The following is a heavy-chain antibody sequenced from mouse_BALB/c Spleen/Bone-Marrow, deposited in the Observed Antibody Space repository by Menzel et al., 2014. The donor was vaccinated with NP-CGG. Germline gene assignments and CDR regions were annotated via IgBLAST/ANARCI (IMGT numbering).Heavy chain of an antibody. J-gene: IGHJ3*01. D-gene: IGHD2-10*02. CDR2: IDXXNGNT. CDR3: ARSGGYGNYLAEFAY. CDR1: GFNIKDTY. Sequence: VQLQQSGAELVKPGASVKLSCTASGFNIKDTYMHWVKQRPEQGLEWXXXIDXXNGNTKYDPKFQGKATITADTSSNTAYLQLSSLTSEVTAVYYCARSGGYGNYLAEFAYWGQGTPVTVSA. V-gene: IGHV14-3*02.